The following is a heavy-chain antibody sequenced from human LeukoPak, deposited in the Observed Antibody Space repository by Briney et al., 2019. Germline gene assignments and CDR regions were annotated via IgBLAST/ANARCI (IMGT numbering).Heavy chain of an antibody. J-gene: IGHJ4*02. V-gene: IGHV1-8*03. D-gene: IGHD5-12*01. CDR3: ARRLEGASGFSMGD. CDR2: MNPNSGNT. Sequence: ASVKVSCKASGYTFTSYDINWVRQATGQGLEWMGWMNPNSGNTGYAQKFQGRVTITRNTSISTAYMELSNLRSEDTAVYYCARRLEGASGFSMGDWGQGTLVTVSS. CDR1: GYTFTSYD.